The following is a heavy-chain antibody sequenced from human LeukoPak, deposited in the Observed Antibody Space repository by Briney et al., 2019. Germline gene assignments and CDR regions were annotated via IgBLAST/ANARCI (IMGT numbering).Heavy chain of an antibody. V-gene: IGHV1-69*04. CDR3: ARAHISGDYDSSGYPFDY. J-gene: IGHJ4*02. CDR1: GGTFSSYA. Sequence: TVKVSCKASGGTFSSYAISWVRQAPGQGLEWMGRIITILGIANYAQKFQGRVTITAAKSTSTAYMELSSLRSEDTAVYYCARAHISGDYDSSGYPFDYWGQGTLVTVS. D-gene: IGHD3-22*01. CDR2: IITILGIA.